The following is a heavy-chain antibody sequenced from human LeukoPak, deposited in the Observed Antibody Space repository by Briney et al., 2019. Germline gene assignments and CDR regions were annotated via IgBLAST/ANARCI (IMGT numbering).Heavy chain of an antibody. J-gene: IGHJ4*02. Sequence: GGSLRLSCAASGFTFSTYNMNWVRQAPGKGLEWVANIRQRGDEKYYVDSVKGRFTISRDNAKSSLFLQMNSLRVEDTAIYYCARVNFWSGYYNDYWGQGTLVTVSS. CDR2: IRQRGDEK. V-gene: IGHV3-7*01. D-gene: IGHD3-3*01. CDR3: ARVNFWSGYYNDY. CDR1: GFTFSTYN.